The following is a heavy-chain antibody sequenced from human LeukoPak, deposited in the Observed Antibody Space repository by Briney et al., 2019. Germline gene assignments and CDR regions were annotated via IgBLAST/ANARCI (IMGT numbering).Heavy chain of an antibody. V-gene: IGHV1-2*02. CDR1: GYTFTGYY. CDR2: INPNSGGT. D-gene: IGHD6-19*01. J-gene: IGHJ4*02. Sequence: ASVKVSCKASGYTFTGYYMHWVRQAPGQGLEWMGWINPNSGGTNYAQKFQGRVTMTRDTSISTAYMELSRLRSDDTAVYYCARDSLNSGWDFDYWGQGTLVTVSS. CDR3: ARDSLNSGWDFDY.